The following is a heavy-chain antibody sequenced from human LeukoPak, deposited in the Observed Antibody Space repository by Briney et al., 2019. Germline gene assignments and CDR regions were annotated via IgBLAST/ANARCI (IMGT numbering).Heavy chain of an antibody. CDR2: IIHSGRT. Sequence: SETLSLTCGVYGGSFSGYYWTWIRQFPGMGLEWIAEIIHSGRTNYNPSLTGRVTLSVDTSKNQFSLQLRSVTVADTAVYYCARGILVTVYAAFDYWGQGSLVTVSS. V-gene: IGHV4-34*01. J-gene: IGHJ4*02. CDR1: GGSFSGYY. CDR3: ARGILVTVYAAFDY. D-gene: IGHD2-8*01.